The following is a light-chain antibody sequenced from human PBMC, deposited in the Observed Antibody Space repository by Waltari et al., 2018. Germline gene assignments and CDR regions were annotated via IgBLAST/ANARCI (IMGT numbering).Light chain of an antibody. CDR3: SSYTSSSTPYV. Sequence: QSALTQPASVSGSPVQSLTISCTGTSSDVGGYTYVSWYQQHPGKAPKLMNYEVSNRPSGVSNRFSGSKSGNTASLTISGLQAEDEADYYCSSYTSSSTPYVFGTGTKVTVL. CDR1: SSDVGGYTY. J-gene: IGLJ1*01. CDR2: EVS. V-gene: IGLV2-14*01.